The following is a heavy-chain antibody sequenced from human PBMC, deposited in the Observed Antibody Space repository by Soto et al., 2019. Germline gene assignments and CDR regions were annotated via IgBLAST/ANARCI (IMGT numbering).Heavy chain of an antibody. V-gene: IGHV3-23*01. Sequence: VQLLESGGDLVQPGGSLRLSCVASGFILNNYAMSWVRQAPGKGLEWVSTIGGTDGDSDGVPWYEDSVKGRLTISRDSSAHTLCLHMDNLRAEDSALYYCVKRGRNWGAFDFWGQGTTVVVSS. CDR3: VKRGRNWGAFDF. D-gene: IGHD7-27*01. CDR2: IGGTDGDSDGVP. J-gene: IGHJ3*01. CDR1: GFILNNYA.